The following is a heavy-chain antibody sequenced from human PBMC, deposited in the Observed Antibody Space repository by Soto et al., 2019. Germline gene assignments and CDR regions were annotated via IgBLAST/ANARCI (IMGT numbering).Heavy chain of an antibody. CDR1: GFTFSNFA. Sequence: QVQLVESGGGVVQPGRSLRLSCAASGFTFSNFAMYWVRQAPGKGLEWVTAISYDGSHKYYADSVKGRFTISRDNSKNTLYLQMNNLRAEDSAVYFCARDYSYQRAMDVWGQGTTVTVSS. CDR3: ARDYSYQRAMDV. D-gene: IGHD2-15*01. CDR2: ISYDGSHK. J-gene: IGHJ6*02. V-gene: IGHV3-30-3*01.